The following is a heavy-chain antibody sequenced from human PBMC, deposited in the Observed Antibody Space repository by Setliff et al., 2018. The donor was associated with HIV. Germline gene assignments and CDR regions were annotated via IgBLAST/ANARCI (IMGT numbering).Heavy chain of an antibody. J-gene: IGHJ4*02. CDR3: ARSQPDTIFGVVIFDY. V-gene: IGHV4-39*01. CDR2: VYYSGST. D-gene: IGHD3-3*01. CDR1: GGSISSSGRVYY. Sequence: KTSETLSLTCTVSGGSISSSGRVYYWGWVRQAPGGGLEWFGSVYYSGSTYYNPSLKSRVTISLDTSKNQLSLRLTSMTAADTAVYYCARSQPDTIFGVVIFDYWGQGKMVTVSS.